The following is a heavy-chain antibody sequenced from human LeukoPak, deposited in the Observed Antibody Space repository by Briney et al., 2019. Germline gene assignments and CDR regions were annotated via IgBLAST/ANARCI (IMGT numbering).Heavy chain of an antibody. CDR1: GGSIDSHY. D-gene: IGHD2-2*01. CDR2: IYYTGST. CDR3: ARVYQSAEYYFDY. V-gene: IGHV4-59*11. Sequence: PSETLSLTCTVSGGSIDSHYWSWIRQPPGKGLEWIGCIYYTGSTEYHPSLKSRVTISLDTSKNQFSLELTSVTAADTAVYYCARVYQSAEYYFDYWGQGNLVSVSS. J-gene: IGHJ4*02.